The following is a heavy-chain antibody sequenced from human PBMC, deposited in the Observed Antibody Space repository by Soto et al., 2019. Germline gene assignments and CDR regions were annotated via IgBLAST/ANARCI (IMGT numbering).Heavy chain of an antibody. J-gene: IGHJ6*03. Sequence: EVQVLESGGGLVQPGVSLRLSCAASGFTFSNFAMSWVRHAPGKGLEWVSEISGSTGSTYYADSVKGRFTISRDNSKNTLHLQMNSLRAEDTAVYYCAKDTSSSPYYMDVWGKGTTVTVSS. D-gene: IGHD2-2*01. CDR2: ISGSTGST. V-gene: IGHV3-23*01. CDR1: GFTFSNFA. CDR3: AKDTSSSPYYMDV.